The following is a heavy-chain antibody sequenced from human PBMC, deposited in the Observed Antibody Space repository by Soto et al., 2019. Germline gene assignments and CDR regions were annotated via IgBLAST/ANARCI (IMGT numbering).Heavy chain of an antibody. Sequence: PSETLSLTYTVSGGSISSGDYYWSWIRQPPGKGLEWIGYIYYSGSTYYNPSLKSRVTISVDTSKNQFSLKLSSVTAADTAVYYCARVRTGYSYGYSYYGMDVWGQGTTVTVSS. D-gene: IGHD5-18*01. CDR3: ARVRTGYSYGYSYYGMDV. CDR2: IYYSGST. V-gene: IGHV4-30-4*01. CDR1: GGSISSGDYY. J-gene: IGHJ6*02.